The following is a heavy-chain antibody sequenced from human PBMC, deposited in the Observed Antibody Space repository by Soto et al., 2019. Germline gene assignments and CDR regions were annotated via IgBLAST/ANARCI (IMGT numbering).Heavy chain of an antibody. J-gene: IGHJ4*02. CDR3: ARVGYYYDSSGYSY. Sequence: ASVKVSCKAAGYTFTSYGISWVRQAPGQGLEWMGWISAYNGNTNYAQKLQGRVTMTTDTSTSTAYMELRSLRSDDTAVYYCARVGYYYDSSGYSYWGQGTLVTVSS. CDR1: GYTFTSYG. CDR2: ISAYNGNT. D-gene: IGHD3-22*01. V-gene: IGHV1-18*01.